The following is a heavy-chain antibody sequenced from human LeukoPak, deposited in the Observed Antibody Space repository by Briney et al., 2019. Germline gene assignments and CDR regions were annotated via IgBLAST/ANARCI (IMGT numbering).Heavy chain of an antibody. J-gene: IGHJ4*02. CDR2: IYYSGST. V-gene: IGHV4-59*12. CDR3: ARDRDYYGSGSYKD. Sequence: PSGTLSLTCTVSGGSISSYYWSWIRQPPGKGLEWIGYIYYSGSTYYNPSLKSRVTISVDTSKNQFSLKLSSVTAADTAVYYCARDRDYYGSGSYKDWGQGTLVTVSS. CDR1: GGSISSYY. D-gene: IGHD3-10*01.